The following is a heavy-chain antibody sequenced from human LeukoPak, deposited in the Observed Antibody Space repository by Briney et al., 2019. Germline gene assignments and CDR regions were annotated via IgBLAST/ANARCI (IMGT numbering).Heavy chain of an antibody. CDR2: ISGSGGST. V-gene: IGHV3-23*01. CDR3: AKAEEGYYYYYYMDV. Sequence: PGGSLRLSCAASGFTFSSYAMMWVRQAPGKGLEWVSAISGSGGSTYYADSVKGRFTISRDNSKNTLYLQMNSLRAEDTAVYYCAKAEEGYYYYYYMDVWGNGTTVTVSS. J-gene: IGHJ6*03. CDR1: GFTFSSYA.